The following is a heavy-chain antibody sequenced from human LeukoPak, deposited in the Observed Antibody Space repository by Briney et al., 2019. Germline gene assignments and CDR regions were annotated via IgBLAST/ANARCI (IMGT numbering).Heavy chain of an antibody. J-gene: IGHJ4*02. CDR2: IRYDGSNK. D-gene: IGHD2-15*01. V-gene: IGHV3-30*02. CDR1: GFTFSSYG. CDR3: AKDLLGYCSGGSCPAGFDY. Sequence: PGGSLRLSCAASGFTFSSYGMHWVRQAPGKGLEWVAFIRYDGSNKYYADSVKGRFTTSRDNSKNTLYLQMNSLRAEDTAVYYCAKDLLGYCSGGSCPAGFDYWGQGTLVTVSS.